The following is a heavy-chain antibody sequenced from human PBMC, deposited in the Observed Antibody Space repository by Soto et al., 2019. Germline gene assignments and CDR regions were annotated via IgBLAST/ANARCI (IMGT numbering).Heavy chain of an antibody. CDR3: AKLVPYDSESYSFRYNWIDP. CDR1: GFSVSSSH. J-gene: IGHJ5*02. D-gene: IGHD3-10*01. V-gene: IGHV3-53*01. CDR2: IYSGGTT. Sequence: EVRLVDSGGGLIQPGGSLRLSCAASGFSVSSSHMIWVRQAPGKGLEWVSVIYSGGTTYYAVSVKGRFTISRDKSKNTVYLQMDSLRTEDTAVYHCAKLVPYDSESYSFRYNWIDPWGQGTLVTVSS.